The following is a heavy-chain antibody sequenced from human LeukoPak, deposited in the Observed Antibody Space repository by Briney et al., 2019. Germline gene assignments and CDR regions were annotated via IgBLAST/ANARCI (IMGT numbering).Heavy chain of an antibody. V-gene: IGHV3-23*01. D-gene: IGHD3-10*01. J-gene: IGHJ4*02. CDR1: GFTFSNYA. CDR2: ISDSGGST. CDR3: AKRGIMIRGFITNGLHKEAYYFDC. Sequence: GGSLRLSCAASGFTFSNYAMSWVRQAPGKGLEWVSGISDSGGSTYYADSVKGRFIISRDNSKNTLYLQMNSLRAEDTAVYYCAKRGIMIRGFITNGLHKEAYYFDCWGQGTLVTVSS.